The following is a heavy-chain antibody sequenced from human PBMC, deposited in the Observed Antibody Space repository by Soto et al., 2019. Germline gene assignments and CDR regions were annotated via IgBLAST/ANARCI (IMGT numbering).Heavy chain of an antibody. J-gene: IGHJ6*02. CDR2: ISGSGASI. D-gene: IGHD2-2*01. V-gene: IGHV3-23*01. Sequence: EVQLLESGGGLIQPGGSLRLSCAASGFTFSSYPMTWVRQAPGKGLEWVSTISGSGASIYFADSVKGRFTVSRDNSRNTLYLQMSSLRTDDTAVYYCAKMSVEGYALRSGMDVWGQGTTVTVSS. CDR1: GFTFSSYP. CDR3: AKMSVEGYALRSGMDV.